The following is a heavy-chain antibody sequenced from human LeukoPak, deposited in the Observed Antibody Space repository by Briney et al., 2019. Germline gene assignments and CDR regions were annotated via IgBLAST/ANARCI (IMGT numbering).Heavy chain of an antibody. D-gene: IGHD2-2*01. Sequence: PSETLSLTCAVSGGSISSTNWRSCVRQPPGKGQEWIGEVDNSGSTKYNPALKSRVTISVDKSKNQFSLRLSSVTAADTAVYYCARVHKYCSSTSCYRFDPWDQGTLVTVSS. CDR2: VDNSGST. J-gene: IGHJ5*02. V-gene: IGHV4-4*02. CDR3: ARVHKYCSSTSCYRFDP. CDR1: GGSISSTNW.